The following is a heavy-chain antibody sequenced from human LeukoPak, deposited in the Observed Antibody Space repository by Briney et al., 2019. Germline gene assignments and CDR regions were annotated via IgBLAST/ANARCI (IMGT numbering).Heavy chain of an antibody. D-gene: IGHD1-14*01. CDR1: GGSISSYY. Sequence: SETLSLTCTVSGGSISSYYWSWIRQPPGKGLEWIGYIYYSGSTNYNPSLKSRVTISVDTSKNQFSLKLSSVTAADTAVYYCATETGEAGLYDYWGQGTLVTVSS. V-gene: IGHV4-59*12. J-gene: IGHJ4*02. CDR2: IYYSGST. CDR3: ATETGEAGLYDY.